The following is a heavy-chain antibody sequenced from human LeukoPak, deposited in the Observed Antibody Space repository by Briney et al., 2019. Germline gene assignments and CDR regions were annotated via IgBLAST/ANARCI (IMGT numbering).Heavy chain of an antibody. D-gene: IGHD3-10*01. J-gene: IGHJ6*03. CDR2: INPNGGGT. CDR1: GYTFTGYY. Sequence: ASVKVSCKASGYTFTGYYMHWVRQAPGQGLEWMGWINPNGGGTNYAQKFQGRVTMTRDTSISTAYMELSRLRSDDTAVYYCASGMVRGVITRPPVTPSYYYYMDVWGKGTTVTVSS. CDR3: ASGMVRGVITRPPVTPSYYYYMDV. V-gene: IGHV1-2*02.